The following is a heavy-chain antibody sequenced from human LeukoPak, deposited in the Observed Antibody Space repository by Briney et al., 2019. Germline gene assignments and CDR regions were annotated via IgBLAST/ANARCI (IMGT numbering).Heavy chain of an antibody. V-gene: IGHV3-23*01. CDR1: GFTLSTYA. J-gene: IGHJ4*02. Sequence: GGSLRLSCAASGFTLSTYAMSWVRQTPGKGLEWVAATSSSDAGTYHADSVRGRFTISRDNSKNTLYLQMNSPRAEDAAVYFCAKAPVTSCRGAYCYPFDSWGQGTLVTVSS. CDR3: AKAPVTSCRGAYCYPFDS. D-gene: IGHD2-21*01. CDR2: TSSSDAGT.